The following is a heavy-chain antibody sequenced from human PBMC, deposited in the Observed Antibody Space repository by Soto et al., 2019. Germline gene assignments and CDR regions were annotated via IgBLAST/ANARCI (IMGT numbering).Heavy chain of an antibody. CDR3: ARNKSGGASYPFDF. CDR2: LNPKDSFA. J-gene: IGHJ4*02. D-gene: IGHD3-10*01. Sequence: GESLRISCTTSGFIFTRYWPTWVRQMPGKGLERMGMLNPKDSFANYSPSFRGHVTISPDTSVTTAYLQWSRLKASDTAIYYWARNKSGGASYPFDFWGQGPLGTV. CDR1: GFIFTRYW. V-gene: IGHV5-10-1*01.